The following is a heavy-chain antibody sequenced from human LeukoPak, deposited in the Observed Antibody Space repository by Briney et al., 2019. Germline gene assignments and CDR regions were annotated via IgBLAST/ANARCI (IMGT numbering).Heavy chain of an antibody. CDR1: GGSISSGGYS. V-gene: IGHV4-30-4*07. D-gene: IGHD2-2*01. Sequence: SQTLSLTCAVSGGSISSGGYSWSWIRQPPGTGLEWMGYIYYRGSTYYNPSLKRRVTISVDTPKNQFSMKLSSVTAAATAVYYCARSHGSTSRRTGFDPWGQGTLVTVSS. CDR3: ARSHGSTSRRTGFDP. J-gene: IGHJ5*02. CDR2: IYYRGST.